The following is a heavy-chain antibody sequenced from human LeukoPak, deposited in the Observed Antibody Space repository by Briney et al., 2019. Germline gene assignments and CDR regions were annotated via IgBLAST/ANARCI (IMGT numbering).Heavy chain of an antibody. J-gene: IGHJ4*02. V-gene: IGHV3-20*04. CDR2: INWNGGST. D-gene: IGHD3-22*01. Sequence: GGSLRLSCAASRFTFDDYGMSWVRQAPGKGLEWVSGINWNGGSTGYADSVKGRFTISRDNAKNSLYLQMNSLRAEDTALYYCARVEYYYDSSGYFDYWGQGTLVTVSS. CDR1: RFTFDDYG. CDR3: ARVEYYYDSSGYFDY.